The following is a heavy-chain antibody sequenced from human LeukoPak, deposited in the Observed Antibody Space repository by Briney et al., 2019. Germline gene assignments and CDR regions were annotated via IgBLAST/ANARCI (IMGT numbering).Heavy chain of an antibody. D-gene: IGHD6-19*01. CDR1: GFTFNKHA. CDR2: IRCNSTNK. V-gene: IGHV3-9*01. Sequence: GGSLRLSCAASGFTFNKHAMHLVRQAPGKGLEWVSSIRCNSTNKFYADSVRGRFTISRDNSKNSLYLQIDSLRVEDTAYYFCGKGFLAGAGIADWIETWGQGA. J-gene: IGHJ5*02. CDR3: GKGFLAGAGIADWIET.